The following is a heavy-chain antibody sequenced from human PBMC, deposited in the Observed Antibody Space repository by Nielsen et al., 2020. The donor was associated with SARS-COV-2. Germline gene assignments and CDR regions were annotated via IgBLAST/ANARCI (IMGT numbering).Heavy chain of an antibody. D-gene: IGHD4-23*01. V-gene: IGHV1-18*04. CDR1: GYTFTNYG. J-gene: IGHJ5*01. CDR3: GRHDYGGNSPIDS. CDR2: ISGYNGDT. Sequence: ASVKVSCKASGYTFTNYGISWVRQAPGQGLEWMGWISGYNGDTNYAQKFQGRVTMTIDTSTSTAYMELRSLRSDDTAVYYCGRHDYGGNSPIDSWGHGTLVAVSS.